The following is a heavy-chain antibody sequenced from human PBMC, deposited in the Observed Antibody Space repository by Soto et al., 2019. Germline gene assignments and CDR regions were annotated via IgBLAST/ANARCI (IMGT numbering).Heavy chain of an antibody. CDR1: GYTFTSYY. Sequence: QVQLVQSGAEVKKPGASVKVSCTASGYTFTSYYMHWVRQAPGQGLEWMGIINPSGGSTSYAQKFQGRVTMTRDTSTSTDYMELSSLRSEDTAVDYWARWYYDASGSCDYWGQGTLVTVSS. CDR3: ARWYYDASGSCDY. V-gene: IGHV1-46*03. D-gene: IGHD3-10*01. CDR2: INPSGGST. J-gene: IGHJ4*02.